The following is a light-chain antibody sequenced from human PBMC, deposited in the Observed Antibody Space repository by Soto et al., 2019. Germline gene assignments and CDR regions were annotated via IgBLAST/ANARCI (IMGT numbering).Light chain of an antibody. CDR3: QEYNSHS. Sequence: IQLTQSPSTLSASLGDRVTLTCRASQNVFTWLAWYQHRPGKAPKLLISDASILESGVPSRFSGSGSGTEFTLTITSLQSDDFATYYCQEYNSHSFGGGTKVDIK. V-gene: IGKV1-5*01. J-gene: IGKJ4*01. CDR2: DAS. CDR1: QNVFTW.